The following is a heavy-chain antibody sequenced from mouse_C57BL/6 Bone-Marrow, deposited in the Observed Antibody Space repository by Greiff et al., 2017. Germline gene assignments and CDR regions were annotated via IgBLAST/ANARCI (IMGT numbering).Heavy chain of an antibody. V-gene: IGHV14-4*01. Sequence: EVQLQQSGAELVRPGASVKLSCTASGFTIKGDYMHWVKQRPEQGLEWIGWIDPENSDTDYASKFQGKATITADTSSNTAYLQLSSLTSEDTAVYYCSTWDYRVDYWGQGTTLTVSS. D-gene: IGHD2-14*01. J-gene: IGHJ2*01. CDR1: GFTIKGDY. CDR3: STWDYRVDY. CDR2: IDPENSDT.